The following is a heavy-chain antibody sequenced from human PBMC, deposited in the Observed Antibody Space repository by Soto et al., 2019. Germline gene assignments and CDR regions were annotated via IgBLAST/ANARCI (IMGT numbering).Heavy chain of an antibody. V-gene: IGHV1-69*13. CDR2: IIPIFGTA. D-gene: IGHD6-6*01. Sequence: VKLFCKASGGTYSSNSISWAQQAPGQGLEWMGWIIPIFGTANYAQKFQGRVTITADESTSTAYMELSSLRSEDTDVYYCARVGIAARHDYGMDVWGQGTTVTVSS. CDR3: ARVGIAARHDYGMDV. J-gene: IGHJ6*02. CDR1: GGTYSSNS.